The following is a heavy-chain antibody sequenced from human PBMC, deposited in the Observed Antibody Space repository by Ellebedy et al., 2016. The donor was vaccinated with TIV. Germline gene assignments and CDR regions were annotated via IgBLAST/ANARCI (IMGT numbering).Heavy chain of an antibody. V-gene: IGHV1-69*13. J-gene: IGHJ3*02. Sequence: SVKVSXKASGGTFSSYAISWVRQAPGQGLEWMGGIIPIFGTANYAQKFQGRVTITADESTSTAYMELSSLRSEDTAVYYCARLAGATDAFDIWGQGTMVTVSS. D-gene: IGHD1-26*01. CDR1: GGTFSSYA. CDR3: ARLAGATDAFDI. CDR2: IIPIFGTA.